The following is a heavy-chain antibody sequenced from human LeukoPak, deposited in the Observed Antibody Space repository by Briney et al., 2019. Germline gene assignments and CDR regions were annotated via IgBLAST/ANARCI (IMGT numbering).Heavy chain of an antibody. V-gene: IGHV3-23*01. CDR3: ARDPDYYGSGSGDY. D-gene: IGHD3-10*01. Sequence: PGGSLRLSCAASGFTFSSYAMSWVCQAPGKGLEWVSAISGSGGSTYYADSVKGRFTISRDNAKNSLYLQMNSLRAEDTAVYYCARDPDYYGSGSGDYWGQGTLVTVSS. CDR2: ISGSGGST. CDR1: GFTFSSYA. J-gene: IGHJ4*02.